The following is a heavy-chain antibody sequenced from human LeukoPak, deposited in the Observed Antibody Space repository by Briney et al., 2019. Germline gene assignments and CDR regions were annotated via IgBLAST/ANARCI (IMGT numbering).Heavy chain of an antibody. CDR1: GASFSGYY. Sequence: KPSETLSLTCAVYGASFSGYYWSWIRQPPGKGLEWSGEINHSGSTNYNPSLKSRVTISVDTSKNQFSLKLSSVTAADTAVYYCARGVAFDPWGQGTLVTVSS. J-gene: IGHJ5*02. V-gene: IGHV4-34*01. CDR2: INHSGST. CDR3: ARGVAFDP.